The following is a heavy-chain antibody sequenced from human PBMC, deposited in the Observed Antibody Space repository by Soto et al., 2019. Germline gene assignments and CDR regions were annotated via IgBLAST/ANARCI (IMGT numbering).Heavy chain of an antibody. J-gene: IGHJ4*02. CDR2: TYYRSKWYN. V-gene: IGHV6-1*01. D-gene: IGHD6-19*01. CDR1: GDSVSSNSAA. Sequence: SQTLSLTCAIPGDSVSSNSAAWNWIRQSPSRGLEWLGRTYYRSKWYNDYAVSVKSRITINPDTSKNQFSLQLNSVTPEDTAVYYCARGGIAVAGRGSTFDYWGQGTLVTVSS. CDR3: ARGGIAVAGRGSTFDY.